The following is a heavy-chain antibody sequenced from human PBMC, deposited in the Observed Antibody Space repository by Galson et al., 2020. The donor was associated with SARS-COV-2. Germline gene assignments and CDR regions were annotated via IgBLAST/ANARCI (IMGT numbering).Heavy chain of an antibody. V-gene: IGHV4-39*01. D-gene: IGHD2-15*01. CDR1: GGSISSSNYY. Sequence: SETLSLTCTVSGGSISSSNYYWGWIRQPPGQGLEWIGSMFYTGSTHYNPSLQSRVTISVDTSKNQFSLKLSSVTAADTAVYYCAGGIVVVFSWDWFDPWGQGTLVTVSS. CDR3: AGGIVVVFSWDWFDP. J-gene: IGHJ5*02. CDR2: MFYTGST.